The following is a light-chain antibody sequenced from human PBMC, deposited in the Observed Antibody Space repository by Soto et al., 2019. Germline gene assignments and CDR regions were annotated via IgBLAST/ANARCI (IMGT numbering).Light chain of an antibody. CDR3: QQADSFPLT. Sequence: DIQMTQSPSSVSASVGDRVTLTCRASQDIGNLLAWYQQKPGKAPKLLIYFGSNLQTGVPSRFSGSGSGTDFPLTISSLQPEDLATYYCQQADSFPLTFGRGPRVEIK. V-gene: IGKV1-12*01. CDR2: FGS. CDR1: QDIGNL. J-gene: IGKJ4*01.